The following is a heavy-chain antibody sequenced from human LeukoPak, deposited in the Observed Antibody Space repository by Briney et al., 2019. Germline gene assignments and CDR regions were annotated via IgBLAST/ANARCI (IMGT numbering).Heavy chain of an antibody. CDR3: AKGGHWNDPEGAPAWYYYYGMDV. V-gene: IGHV3-30*18. D-gene: IGHD1-1*01. J-gene: IGHJ6*02. Sequence: PGGSLRLSCAASGFTFSSYGMHWVRQAPGKGLEWVAVISYDGSNKYYADSVKGRFTISRDNSKNTLYLQMNSLRAEDTAVYYCAKGGHWNDPEGAPAWYYYYGMDVWGQGTTVTVSS. CDR1: GFTFSSYG. CDR2: ISYDGSNK.